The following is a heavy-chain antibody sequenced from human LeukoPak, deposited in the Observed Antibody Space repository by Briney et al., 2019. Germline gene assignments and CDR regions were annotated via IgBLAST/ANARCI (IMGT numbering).Heavy chain of an antibody. D-gene: IGHD2-2*01. V-gene: IGHV4-31*03. CDR1: GGSISSGGYY. J-gene: IGHJ3*02. CDR2: IYYSGST. Sequence: SETLSLTCTVSGGSISSGGYYWSWIRQHPGKGLEWIGYIYYSGSTYYNPSLKSRVTISVDTSKNQFSLKLSSVTAADTAVYYCARGSRGCSSTSCYLTVASDIWGQGTMVTVSS. CDR3: ARGSRGCSSTSCYLTVASDI.